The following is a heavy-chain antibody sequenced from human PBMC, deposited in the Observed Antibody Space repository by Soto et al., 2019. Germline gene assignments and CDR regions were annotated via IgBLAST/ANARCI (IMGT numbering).Heavy chain of an antibody. CDR2: INHSGST. Sequence: SETLSLTCAVSGGSFTGNYWSWIRQPPGKGLEWIGEINHSGSTNYNTSLKSRVTISLDLSKNQFSLKLTSVTAADTAVYYCAKSRGYSYGYWFDPWGKGTLVTVS. V-gene: IGHV4-34*01. CDR3: AKSRGYSYGYWFDP. CDR1: GGSFTGNY. J-gene: IGHJ5*02. D-gene: IGHD5-18*01.